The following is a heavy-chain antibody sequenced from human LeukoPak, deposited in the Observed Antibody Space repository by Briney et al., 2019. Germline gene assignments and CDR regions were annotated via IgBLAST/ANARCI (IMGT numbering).Heavy chain of an antibody. CDR2: INWNGGSI. D-gene: IGHD3-22*01. CDR3: AREKYDSSGYYTDNYYFDY. CDR1: GLTFDDYG. V-gene: IGHV3-20*04. Sequence: GGSLRLSCAASGLTFDDYGMTWVRRAPGKGLEWVSDINWNGGSIGYADSVKGRFTVSRDNAKNSLYLQMNSLRAEDTALYYCAREKYDSSGYYTDNYYFDYWGQGTLVTVSS. J-gene: IGHJ4*02.